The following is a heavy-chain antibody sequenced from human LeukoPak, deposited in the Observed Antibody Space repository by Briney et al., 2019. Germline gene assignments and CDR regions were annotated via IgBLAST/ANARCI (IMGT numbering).Heavy chain of an antibody. CDR1: GFTFSSYA. J-gene: IGHJ4*02. CDR3: ARDRIVGATVFDY. V-gene: IGHV3-7*01. D-gene: IGHD1-26*01. CDR2: IKQDGSEK. Sequence: GGSLRLSCAASGFTFSSYAMHWVRQAPGEGLEWVANIKQDGSEKYYVDSVKGRFTISRDNAKNSLYLEMNSLRAEDTAVYYCARDRIVGATVFDYWGQGTLVAVSS.